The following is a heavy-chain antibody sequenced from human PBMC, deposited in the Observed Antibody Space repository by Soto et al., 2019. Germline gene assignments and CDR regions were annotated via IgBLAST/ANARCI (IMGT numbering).Heavy chain of an antibody. D-gene: IGHD5-12*01. CDR1: GFTFDDYA. CDR3: AKDNEHGGIVAPTFDY. J-gene: IGHJ4*02. Sequence: EVQLVESGGGLVQPGRSLRLSCAASGFTFDDYAMHWVRQAPGKGLEWVSGISWNSGSIGYADSVKGRFTISRDNAKNSLYLQMNSLRAEDTALYYCAKDNEHGGIVAPTFDYWGQGTLVTVSS. CDR2: ISWNSGSI. V-gene: IGHV3-9*01.